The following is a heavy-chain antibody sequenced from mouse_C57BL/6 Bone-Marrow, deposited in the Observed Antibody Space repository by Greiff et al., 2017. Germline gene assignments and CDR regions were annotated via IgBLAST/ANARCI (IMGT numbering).Heavy chain of an antibody. CDR3: ARNGSRLYYFDY. CDR2: INPYNGGP. D-gene: IGHD1-1*01. CDR1: GYTFTDYY. Sequence: EVQLQQSGPVLVKPGASVKMSCKASGYTFTDYYMNWVKQSHGKSLEWIGVINPYNGGPSYNQQFKGKATLTVDKSSSTAYMELNSLTSEDSAVYYCARNGSRLYYFDYWGQGTTLTVSS. J-gene: IGHJ2*01. V-gene: IGHV1-19*01.